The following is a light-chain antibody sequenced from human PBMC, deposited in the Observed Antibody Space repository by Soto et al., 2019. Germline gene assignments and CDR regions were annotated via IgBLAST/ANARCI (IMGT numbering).Light chain of an antibody. V-gene: IGLV6-57*04. CDR2: EDS. CDR1: SGSIASDY. Sequence: NFMLTQPHSVSESPGKTVSIPCTRSSGSIASDYGQWYQQRPGSAPINVIFEDSQRPSGVPDRFSGSIDTSSNSAYLTISRLTTEDEADFYCQSVDGKNVVFGGGTKLTVL. CDR3: QSVDGKNVV. J-gene: IGLJ2*01.